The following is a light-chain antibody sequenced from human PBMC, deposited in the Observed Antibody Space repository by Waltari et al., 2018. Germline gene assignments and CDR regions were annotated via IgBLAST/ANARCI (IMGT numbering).Light chain of an antibody. J-gene: IGKJ2*01. CDR3: QQYGSSPPFT. CDR1: QSISSSF. Sequence: VLTQSPGTLSLSPGERVTLSCRASQSISSSFLAWYRQKPGQAPSLLIHGASSRATGIPDRFSGSGSGTDFTLTISRLEPEDFAVYYCQQYGSSPPFTFGQGTKLEI. CDR2: GAS. V-gene: IGKV3-20*01.